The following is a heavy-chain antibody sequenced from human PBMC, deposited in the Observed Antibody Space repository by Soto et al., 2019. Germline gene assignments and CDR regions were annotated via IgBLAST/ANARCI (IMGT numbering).Heavy chain of an antibody. J-gene: IGHJ6*02. CDR3: ARDPRNTAAAGYYYGMDV. CDR1: GGSFSGYY. V-gene: IGHV4-34*01. CDR2: INHSGST. D-gene: IGHD5-18*01. Sequence: PSETLSLTCAVYGGSFSGYYWSWIRQPPGKGLEWIGEINHSGSTNYNPSLKSRVTISVDTSKNQFSLKLSSVTAADTAVYYCARDPRNTAAAGYYYGMDVWGQGTTVTVSS.